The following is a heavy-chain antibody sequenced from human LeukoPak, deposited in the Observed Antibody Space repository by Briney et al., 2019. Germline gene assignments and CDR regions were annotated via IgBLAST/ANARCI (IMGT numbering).Heavy chain of an antibody. D-gene: IGHD2-2*01. J-gene: IGHJ6*02. CDR1: GFTFSSYA. CDR2: ISYDGSNK. Sequence: GRSLRLSCAASGFTFSSYAMHWVRQAPGKGLEWVAVISYDGSNKYYADSVKGRFTISRDNSKNTLYLQMNSLRAEDTAVYYCAKGPLGYCSSTSCLYYYYYGMDVWGQGTTVTVSS. CDR3: AKGPLGYCSSTSCLYYYYYGMDV. V-gene: IGHV3-30-3*01.